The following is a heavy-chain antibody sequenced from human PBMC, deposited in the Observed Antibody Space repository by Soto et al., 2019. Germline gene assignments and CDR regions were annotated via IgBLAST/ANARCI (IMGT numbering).Heavy chain of an antibody. J-gene: IGHJ4*02. V-gene: IGHV1-69*02. Sequence: GASVKVSCKASGGTFSSYTISWVRQAPGQGLEWMGRIIPILGIANYAQKFQGRVTITADNSKNTLFLQMNSLRAEDTAVYYCAKLPLVLALGFDYWGQGTLVTVSS. CDR1: GGTFSSYT. CDR3: AKLPLVLALGFDY. CDR2: IIPILGIA.